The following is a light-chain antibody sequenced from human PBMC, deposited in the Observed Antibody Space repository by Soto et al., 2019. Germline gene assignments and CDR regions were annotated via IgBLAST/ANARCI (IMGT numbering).Light chain of an antibody. V-gene: IGKV4-1*01. CDR2: WAS. J-gene: IGKJ5*01. CDR1: QRVLYSSNNKNY. CDR3: QQYYSTPIT. Sequence: EIVMTKSPDSLAVSLGERATTNCKSSQRVLYSSNNKNYLGWYQQQPGQPPKLLIYWASTRESGVPDRFSGSGSGTDFTLTISSLQAEDVAVYYCQQYYSTPITFGQGTRLEIK.